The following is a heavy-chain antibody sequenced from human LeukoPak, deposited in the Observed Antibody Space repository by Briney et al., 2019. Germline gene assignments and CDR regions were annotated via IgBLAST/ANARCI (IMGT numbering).Heavy chain of an antibody. D-gene: IGHD1-26*01. CDR1: GFTFSSYA. J-gene: IGHJ4*02. CDR2: ISYDGSNK. V-gene: IGHV3-30-3*01. Sequence: PGGSLRLSCAASGFTFSSYAMHWVRQAPGKGLEWVAVISYDGSNKYYADSVKGRFTISRDNSKNTLYLQMNSLRAEDTAVYYCASDATYASTSGTYSYYFDYWGRGTLVTVSS. CDR3: ASDATYASTSGTYSYYFDY.